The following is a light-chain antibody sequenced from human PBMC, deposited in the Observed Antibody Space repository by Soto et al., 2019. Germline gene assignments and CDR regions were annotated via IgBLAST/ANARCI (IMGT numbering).Light chain of an antibody. V-gene: IGKV3-11*01. CDR1: QSVSSY. J-gene: IGKJ3*01. Sequence: EIVLTQSPATLSMSPGERATLSCRASQSVSSYLAWYQQKPGQAPRLLIYDASNRATGIPARFSGSGSGTDFTLTISSLEPEDFAVYYCQQRSNWLLTFGPGTKVEIK. CDR3: QQRSNWLLT. CDR2: DAS.